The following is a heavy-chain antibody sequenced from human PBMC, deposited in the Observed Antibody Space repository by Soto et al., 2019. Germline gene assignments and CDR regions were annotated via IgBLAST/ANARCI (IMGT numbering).Heavy chain of an antibody. CDR2: IIPVFGAA. CDR3: ARDPRSGWAHDAFDV. J-gene: IGHJ3*01. Sequence: QVHLVQSGAEVKMPGSSVRVSCASSGGAFSTSDIGWVRQAPGQGLEWMGGIIPVFGAANYAQKFKGRVTRTADESTRTAYLEMSSLKPEDTATYYCARDPRSGWAHDAFDVWGPGTSIIVSS. D-gene: IGHD3-22*01. V-gene: IGHV1-69*01. CDR1: GGAFSTSD.